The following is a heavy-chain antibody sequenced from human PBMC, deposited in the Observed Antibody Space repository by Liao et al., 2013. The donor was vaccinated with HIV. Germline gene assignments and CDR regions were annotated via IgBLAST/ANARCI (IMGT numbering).Heavy chain of an antibody. V-gene: IGHV4-61*02. D-gene: IGHD6-6*01. Sequence: QVRLQESGPGLVKPSQTLSLTCNVYGGAISSGSYYWSWIRQPAGKGLEWIGHISTSGSTNYSPSLKSRVTMSVDTSKNQFSLKVSSVTAADTAVYYCASSSIAARTHFDSWAREPWSPSPQ. J-gene: IGHJ4*02. CDR1: GGAISSGSYY. CDR2: ISTSGST. CDR3: ASSSIAARTHFDS.